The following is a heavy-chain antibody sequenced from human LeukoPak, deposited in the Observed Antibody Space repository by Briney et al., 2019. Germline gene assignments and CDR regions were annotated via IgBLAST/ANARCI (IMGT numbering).Heavy chain of an antibody. Sequence: PSDTLSLTCSVWGRSIRSYYGRWLRQPPGKGLEGIGYIYYSGRTNCNPSLKSRVTISLDTSKNQFSLNVSSVTAADTAVYYCARHDSVVYYGMDVWGQGTTVTVSS. CDR3: ARHDSVVYYGMDV. CDR1: GRSIRSYY. D-gene: IGHD2-21*02. J-gene: IGHJ6*02. V-gene: IGHV4-59*08. CDR2: IYYSGRT.